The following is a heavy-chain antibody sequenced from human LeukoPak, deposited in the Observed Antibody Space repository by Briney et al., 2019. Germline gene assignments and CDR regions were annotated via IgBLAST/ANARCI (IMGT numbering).Heavy chain of an antibody. V-gene: IGHV1-69*13. J-gene: IGHJ4*02. Sequence: SVKVSCKASGGTFSSYAISWVRQAPGQGLEWMGGIIPIFGTANYAQKFQGRVTITADESTSTAYMELSSLRSEDTAVYYCARVGLGYCSSTSCYPYFDYWGQGTLVTVSS. D-gene: IGHD2-2*01. CDR3: ARVGLGYCSSTSCYPYFDY. CDR1: GGTFSSYA. CDR2: IIPIFGTA.